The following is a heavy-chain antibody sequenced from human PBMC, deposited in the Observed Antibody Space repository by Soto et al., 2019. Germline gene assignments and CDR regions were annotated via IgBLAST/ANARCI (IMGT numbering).Heavy chain of an antibody. CDR2: ISWNRGSI. Sequence: DVQLVESGGGLVQPGGSLRLSCEASGFTFNDYAMHWVRQAPGKGLEWVSGISWNRGSIGYADSVKGRFTISRDNAKNSLFLQMTSLRPEDTALYYCAKSIVLRVHSTGVDMWGQGTVVTVSS. V-gene: IGHV3-9*01. J-gene: IGHJ3*01. CDR3: AKSIVLRVHSTGVDM. CDR1: GFTFNDYA. D-gene: IGHD2-8*01.